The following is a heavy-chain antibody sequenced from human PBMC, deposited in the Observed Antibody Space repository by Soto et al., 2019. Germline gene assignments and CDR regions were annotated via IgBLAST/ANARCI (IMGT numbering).Heavy chain of an antibody. D-gene: IGHD6-6*01. Sequence: EVQLVESGGGLAQPDRSLRLSCVASGFIFEDYDMHWVRQVPGKGLEWVSSISSNSGAIKYADSVKGRFTLSRDNAKNSMYLEMNSLRVEDTAFYFCVKGTFSSSKVIFDYWGQGTLVTVSS. V-gene: IGHV3-9*01. CDR3: VKGTFSSSKVIFDY. CDR1: GFIFEDYD. CDR2: ISSNSGAI. J-gene: IGHJ4*02.